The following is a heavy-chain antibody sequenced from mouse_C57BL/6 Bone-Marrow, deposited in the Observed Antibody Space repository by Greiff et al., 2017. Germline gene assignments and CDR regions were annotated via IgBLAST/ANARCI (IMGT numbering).Heavy chain of an antibody. CDR2: IYIGNGYT. V-gene: IGHV1-58*01. Sequence: EVQLQESGAELVRPGSSVKMSCKTSGYTFTSYGINWVKQRPGQGLEWIGYIYIGNGYTEYNEKFKGKATLTSDTSSSTAYMQLSSLTSEDSAIYFCARGALYSNYPAWFAYWGQGTLVTVSA. D-gene: IGHD2-5*01. CDR3: ARGALYSNYPAWFAY. J-gene: IGHJ3*01. CDR1: GYTFTSYG.